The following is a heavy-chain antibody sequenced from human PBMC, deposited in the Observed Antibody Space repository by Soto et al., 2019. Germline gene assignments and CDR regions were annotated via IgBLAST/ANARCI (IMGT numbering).Heavy chain of an antibody. CDR1: GGTFSSYA. CDR3: ARSKRRAYYFDY. D-gene: IGHD3-10*01. Sequence: QVQLVQSGAEVKKPGSSVKVSCKASGGTFSSYAISWVRQAPGQGLEWMGGIIPIFGTANFAQKFQGRVTITADESTSTTLMELSSLRTEDTAVYFCARSKRRAYYFDYWGQGTLVNVSS. J-gene: IGHJ4*02. CDR2: IIPIFGTA. V-gene: IGHV1-69*01.